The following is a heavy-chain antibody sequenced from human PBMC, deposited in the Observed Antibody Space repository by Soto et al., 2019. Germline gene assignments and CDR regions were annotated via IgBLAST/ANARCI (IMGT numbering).Heavy chain of an antibody. CDR3: ARDLGHSGYYGMDV. D-gene: IGHD3-10*01. J-gene: IGHJ6*02. CDR1: GYTFTGYY. Sequence: ASVKVSCKASGYTFTGYYMHRVRQAPGQGLEWMGWINPNSGGTNYAQKFQGWVTMTRDTSISTAYMELSRLRSDDTAVYYCARDLGHSGYYGMDVWGQGTTVTVSS. CDR2: INPNSGGT. V-gene: IGHV1-2*04.